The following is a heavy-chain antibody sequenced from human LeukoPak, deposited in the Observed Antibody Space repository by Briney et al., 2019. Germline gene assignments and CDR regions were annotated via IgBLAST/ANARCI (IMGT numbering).Heavy chain of an antibody. CDR2: IYYSGST. D-gene: IGHD3-3*01. V-gene: IGHV4-31*03. CDR3: ARLASTYYDFWSGYYPGVYYFDY. CDR1: GGSISSGGYY. Sequence: SETLSLTCTVSGGSISSGGYYWSWFRQHPGTGLEWIGYIYYSGSTYYNPSLKSRVTISVDTSKNQFSLKLSSVTAADTAVYYCARLASTYYDFWSGYYPGVYYFDYWGQGTLVTVSS. J-gene: IGHJ4*02.